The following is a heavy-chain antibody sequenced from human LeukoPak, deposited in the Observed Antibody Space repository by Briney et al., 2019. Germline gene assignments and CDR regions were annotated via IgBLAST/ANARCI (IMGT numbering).Heavy chain of an antibody. Sequence: GESLKISCKGSGYSFTRYWMGWVPQMPGKGLEWRGILYPGDSDTRYSPSFQGQVTISAHKPITTAYLQWSSLKASDTAMYYCARSFVGTAMVSHYFDYWGQGTLVTVSS. J-gene: IGHJ4*02. CDR2: LYPGDSDT. V-gene: IGHV5-51*01. D-gene: IGHD5-18*01. CDR1: GYSFTRYW. CDR3: ARSFVGTAMVSHYFDY.